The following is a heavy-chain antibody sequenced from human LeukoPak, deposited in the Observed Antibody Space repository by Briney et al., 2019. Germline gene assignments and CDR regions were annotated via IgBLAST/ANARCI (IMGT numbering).Heavy chain of an antibody. J-gene: IGHJ6*02. CDR2: IYYSGST. Sequence: PSETLSLTCTVSGGSISSYYWSWIRQPPGKGLEWIGYIYYSGSTNYNPSLKSRVTISVDTSKNQFSLKLSSVTAADTAVYYCARGGRNIITMVRGAPGYYYGMDVWGQGTTVTVSS. D-gene: IGHD3-10*01. V-gene: IGHV4-59*12. CDR3: ARGGRNIITMVRGAPGYYYGMDV. CDR1: GGSISSYY.